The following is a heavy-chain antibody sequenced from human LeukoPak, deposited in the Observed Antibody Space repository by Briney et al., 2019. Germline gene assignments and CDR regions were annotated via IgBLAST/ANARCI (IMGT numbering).Heavy chain of an antibody. CDR2: IYYSGIT. CDR1: GGSISSHY. Sequence: SETLSLTRIVSGGSISSHYWSWIRQPPGKGLEWIGYIYYSGITNYNPSLKSRVTISVDTSKNEFSLKLSSVTAADTAVYYCAREGTTPTGVRPWGQGTLVTVSS. CDR3: AREGTTPTGVRP. D-gene: IGHD4-11*01. V-gene: IGHV4-59*11. J-gene: IGHJ5*02.